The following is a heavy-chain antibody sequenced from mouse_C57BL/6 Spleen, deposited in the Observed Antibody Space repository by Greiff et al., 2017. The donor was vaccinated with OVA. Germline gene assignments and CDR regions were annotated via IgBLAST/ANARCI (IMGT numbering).Heavy chain of an antibody. CDR2: IYPGDGDT. D-gene: IGHD2-4*01. CDR1: GYAFSSSW. Sequence: QVQLQQSGPELVKPGASVKISCKASGYAFSSSWMNWVKQRPGKGLEWIGRIYPGDGDTNYNGKFKGKATLTADKSSSTAYMQLSSLTSEDSAVYVCARNDYDGDFDYWGQGTTLTVSS. V-gene: IGHV1-82*01. CDR3: ARNDYDGDFDY. J-gene: IGHJ2*01.